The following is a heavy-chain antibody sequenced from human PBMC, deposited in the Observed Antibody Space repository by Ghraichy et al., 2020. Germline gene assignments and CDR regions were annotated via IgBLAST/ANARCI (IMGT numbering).Heavy chain of an antibody. V-gene: IGHV3-30*04. CDR1: GFTFNTYG. CDR2: ISYDGGDK. J-gene: IGHJ4*02. CDR3: ARDGGRRGFDY. Sequence: SCVASGFTFNTYGMHWVRQAPGRGLEWVTFISYDGGDKYYVDSVKGRFTISRDTSKSTVYLQMNSLRVEDTAVYYCARDGGRRGFDYWGQGTLVTVSS. D-gene: IGHD3-10*01.